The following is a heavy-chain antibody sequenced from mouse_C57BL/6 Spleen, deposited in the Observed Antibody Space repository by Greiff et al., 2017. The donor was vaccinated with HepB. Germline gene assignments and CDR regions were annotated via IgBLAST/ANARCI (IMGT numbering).Heavy chain of an antibody. CDR3: ARTFYYGSSSFAY. D-gene: IGHD1-1*01. V-gene: IGHV1-53*01. CDR2: INPSNGGT. Sequence: VQLQQPGPELVKPGASVKLSCKASGYTFTSYWMHWVKQRPGQGLEWIGNINPSNGGTNYNEKFKSKATLTVDKSSSTAYRQLSILTSEDSAVYYCARTFYYGSSSFAYGGQGTLVTFSA. CDR1: GYTFTSYW. J-gene: IGHJ3*01.